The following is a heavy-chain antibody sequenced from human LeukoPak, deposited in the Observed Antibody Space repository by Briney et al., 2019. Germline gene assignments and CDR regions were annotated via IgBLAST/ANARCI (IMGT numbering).Heavy chain of an antibody. V-gene: IGHV4-30-2*01. CDR1: GGSISSGGYS. CDR3: ARGPYCGGDCYLFDP. CDR2: IYHSGST. Sequence: SETLSLTCAVSGGSISSGGYSWSWLRQPPGKGLEWIGYIYHSGSTYYNPSLKSRVTISVDRSKNQFSLKLSSVTAADTAVYYCARGPYCGGDCYLFDPWGQGTLVTVSS. D-gene: IGHD2-21*02. J-gene: IGHJ5*02.